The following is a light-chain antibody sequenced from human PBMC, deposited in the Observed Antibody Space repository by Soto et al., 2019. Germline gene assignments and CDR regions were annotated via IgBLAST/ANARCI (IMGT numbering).Light chain of an antibody. CDR3: QQSYSTPTIT. Sequence: DIQMTQSPSSLSASVGDRVTIPCRASQSISSYLNWYQQKPGKAPKFLIYASSSLQSGVPSRFRGSGSGTDFTLTISSLQPEDFATYYCQQSYSTPTITFGQGTRLEIK. CDR2: ASS. V-gene: IGKV1-39*01. J-gene: IGKJ5*01. CDR1: QSISSY.